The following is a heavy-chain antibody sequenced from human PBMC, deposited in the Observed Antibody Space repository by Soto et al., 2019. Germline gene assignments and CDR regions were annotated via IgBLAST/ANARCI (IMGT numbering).Heavy chain of an antibody. D-gene: IGHD3-22*01. V-gene: IGHV3-48*02. Sequence: GGSLRLSCAASGFTFSSYSMDWVRQAPGKGLEWVSYISSSSSTIYYADSVKGRFTISRDNAKNSLYLQMHSLTEEDTAVYSCATGPCRNVDDNSGPNWFDTWGQGTLVTVSS. CDR1: GFTFSSYS. CDR3: ATGPCRNVDDNSGPNWFDT. CDR2: ISSSSSTI. J-gene: IGHJ5*02.